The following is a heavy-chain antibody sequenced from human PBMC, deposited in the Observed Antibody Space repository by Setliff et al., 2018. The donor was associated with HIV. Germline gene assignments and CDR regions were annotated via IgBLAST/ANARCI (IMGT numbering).Heavy chain of an antibody. CDR2: INTDSGTP. J-gene: IGHJ6*02. CDR1: ADTFTNCL. Sequence: ASVKVSCKASADTFTNCLINWVRQAPGQGLEWMGWINTDSGTPTYAQAFTGRFVFSLDTSVSTAFLQITSLKAEDTAVYYCARGDYGSGSYYPYYFYYGMDVWGQGTTVTVSS. V-gene: IGHV7-4-1*02. D-gene: IGHD3-10*01. CDR3: ARGDYGSGSYYPYYFYYGMDV.